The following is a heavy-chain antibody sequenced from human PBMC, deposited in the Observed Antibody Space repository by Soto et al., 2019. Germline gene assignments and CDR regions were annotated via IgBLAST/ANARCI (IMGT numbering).Heavy chain of an antibody. Sequence: QVQLVESGGGVVQPGRALRLSCAASGFTFSSYAMHWVRRAPGKGLEWMAVMSYDGSNKYYADSVKGRFTISRDNSKNTLYLQMNSLRPEDTALYYCAREGGAYLGQGTLVIVSS. CDR1: GFTFSSYA. D-gene: IGHD3-16*01. CDR3: AREGGAY. CDR2: MSYDGSNK. J-gene: IGHJ4*02. V-gene: IGHV3-30-3*01.